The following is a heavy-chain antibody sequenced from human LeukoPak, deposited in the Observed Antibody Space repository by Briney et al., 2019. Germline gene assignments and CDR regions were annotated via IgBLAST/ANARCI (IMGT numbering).Heavy chain of an antibody. Sequence: PSETLSLTCAVYGGSFSGYYWSWIRQPPGKGLEWIGEINHSGSTNYNPSLKSRVTISVDTSKNQFSLKLSPVTAADTAVYYCARGDLYIVVVPAGTQSVAWFDPWGQGTLVTVSS. CDR1: GGSFSGYY. J-gene: IGHJ5*02. V-gene: IGHV4-34*01. CDR2: INHSGST. CDR3: ARGDLYIVVVPAGTQSVAWFDP. D-gene: IGHD2-2*01.